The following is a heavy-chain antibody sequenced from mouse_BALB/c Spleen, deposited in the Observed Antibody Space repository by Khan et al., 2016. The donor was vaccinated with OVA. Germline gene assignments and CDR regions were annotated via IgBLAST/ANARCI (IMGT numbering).Heavy chain of an antibody. CDR2: INPYNGGT. CDR3: ARGNWQYYYVDY. V-gene: IGHV1S136*01. Sequence: VQLKQSGPELVKPGASVKMSCKASGYTFTNYVLHWVKQKPGQGLEWIGYINPYNGGTKYNEKFKGKATLASDKSSIPANLELRHMTSEDSAVNYCARGNWQYYYVDYWGQGTTLTLSS. CDR1: GYTFTNYV. J-gene: IGHJ2*01. D-gene: IGHD4-1*01.